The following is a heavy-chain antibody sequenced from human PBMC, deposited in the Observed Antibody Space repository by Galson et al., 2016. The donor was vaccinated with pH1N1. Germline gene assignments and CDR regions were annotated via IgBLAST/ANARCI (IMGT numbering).Heavy chain of an antibody. CDR3: AKANFGGYDLDAFDI. D-gene: IGHD5-12*01. CDR2: VSGSGGYT. V-gene: IGHV3-23*01. J-gene: IGHJ3*02. CDR1: GFGFSSYA. Sequence: SLRLPCAASGFGFSSYAMSWVRQAPGKGLEWVSSVSGSGGYTYDADSVKGRFTISRDNSNSTLYLQMNSLRVEDTALYYCAKANFGGYDLDAFDIWGQGTMVTVSS.